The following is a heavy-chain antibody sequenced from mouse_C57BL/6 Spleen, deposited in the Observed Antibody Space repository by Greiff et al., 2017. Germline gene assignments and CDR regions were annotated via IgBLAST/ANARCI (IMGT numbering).Heavy chain of an antibody. CDR3: ARSLITTVVAPPWFAY. D-gene: IGHD1-1*01. CDR2: INPGSGGT. CDR1: GYAFTNYL. Sequence: QVQLKQSGAELVRPGTSVKVSCKASGYAFTNYLIEWVKQRPGQGLEWIGVINPGSGGTNYNEKFKGKATLTADKSSSTAYMQLSSLTSEDSAVYFCARSLITTVVAPPWFAYWGQGTLVTVSA. V-gene: IGHV1-54*01. J-gene: IGHJ3*01.